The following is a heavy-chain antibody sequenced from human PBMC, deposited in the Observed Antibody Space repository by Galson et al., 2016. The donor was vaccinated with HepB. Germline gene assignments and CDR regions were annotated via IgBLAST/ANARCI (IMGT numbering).Heavy chain of an antibody. V-gene: IGHV3-23*01. CDR1: GFTFSSYA. CDR2: ISGRGSST. J-gene: IGHJ4*02. D-gene: IGHD2-15*01. CDR3: AKVYCSGANCPAGSYYFDY. Sequence: SLRLSCAGSGFTFSSYAMSWVRQAPGKGLEWVSVISGRGSSTYYADSVKGRFTLSSDNSKNTLFLHMNSLRAEDTAIYYCAKVYCSGANCPAGSYYFDYWGQGILVTVSS.